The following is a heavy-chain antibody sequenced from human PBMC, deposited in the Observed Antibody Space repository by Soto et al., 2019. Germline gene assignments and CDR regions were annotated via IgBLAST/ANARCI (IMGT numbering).Heavy chain of an antibody. CDR3: ARGHYDILTATGEPYYYYGMDV. CDR1: GFTFSSYA. CDR2: ISYDGSNK. J-gene: IGHJ6*02. D-gene: IGHD3-9*01. Sequence: GGSLRLSCAASGFTFSSYAMHWVRQAPGKGLEWVAVISYDGSNKYYADSVKGRFTISRDNSKNTLYLQMNSLRAEDTAVYYCARGHYDILTATGEPYYYYGMDVWGQGTTVTVSS. V-gene: IGHV3-30-3*01.